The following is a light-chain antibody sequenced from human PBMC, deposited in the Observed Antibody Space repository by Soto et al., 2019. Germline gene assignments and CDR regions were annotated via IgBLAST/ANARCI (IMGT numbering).Light chain of an antibody. CDR1: QGVRDN. J-gene: IGKJ2*01. CDR3: QHYLTWPPYT. V-gene: IGKV3-15*01. CDR2: GAS. Sequence: EIVMTQSPATLSVSPGERATLSCRASQGVRDNLAWYQQRPGQAPRLLIYGASTRATGVPARFSGSGSGTEFTLTISSLQSEDFAVYYCQHYLTWPPYTFGQGTKLEIK.